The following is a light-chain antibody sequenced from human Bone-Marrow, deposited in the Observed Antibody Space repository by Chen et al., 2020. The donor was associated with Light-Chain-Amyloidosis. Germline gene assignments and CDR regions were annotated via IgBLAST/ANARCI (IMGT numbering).Light chain of an antibody. V-gene: IGLV3-25*03. CDR1: DLPTKY. Sequence: SYELTQPPSVSVSPGQTARITCSGDDLPTKYAYWYQQKPGQAPVLVIHRDTERPSGISERFSGSSSGTTATFTISGVPAEDEADYHCQSADSSGTYEVIFGGGTKLTVL. CDR3: QSADSSGTYEVI. J-gene: IGLJ2*01. CDR2: RDT.